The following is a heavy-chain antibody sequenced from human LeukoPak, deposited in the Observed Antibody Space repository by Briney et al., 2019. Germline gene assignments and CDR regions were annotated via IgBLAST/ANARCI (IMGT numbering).Heavy chain of an antibody. V-gene: IGHV3-7*01. Sequence: GGSLRLSCEASEFIFSGYWMTWVRQAPGRGLEWVANIKEDGSEKYYVDSVKGRFIISRNNANKSLYLQMNSLRAEDTAVYYCARRSTVTAYDFYYMDVWGKGTTVIVSS. CDR3: ARRSTVTAYDFYYMDV. J-gene: IGHJ6*03. CDR1: EFIFSGYW. D-gene: IGHD4-17*01. CDR2: IKEDGSEK.